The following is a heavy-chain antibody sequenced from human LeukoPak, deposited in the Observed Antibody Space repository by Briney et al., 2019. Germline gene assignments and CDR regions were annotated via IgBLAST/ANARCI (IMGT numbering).Heavy chain of an antibody. CDR1: GESFSGYY. CDR3: ARGRRTSNQFGVVTPVVLDH. D-gene: IGHD3-3*01. V-gene: IGHV4-34*01. J-gene: IGHJ5*02. CDR2: INHSGST. Sequence: RPSETLSLTCAVYGESFSGYYWSWIRQPPGKGLEWIGEINHSGSTNYNPSLKSRVTISADTSKNQFSLKLSSVTAADTAVYYCARGRRTSNQFGVVTPVVLDHWGQGTLVTVSS.